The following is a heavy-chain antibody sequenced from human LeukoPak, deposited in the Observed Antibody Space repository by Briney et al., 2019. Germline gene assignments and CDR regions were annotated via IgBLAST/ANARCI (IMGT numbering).Heavy chain of an antibody. Sequence: GGSLRLSCAASGFTFSSYWMSWVRQAPGKGLEWVANVKQDGSEKYYVDSVKGRFTISRDNARNSLYLQMNSLRAEDTAAYYCARDKRDDYVWGSYRRYYFDYWGQGTLVTVSS. D-gene: IGHD3-16*02. V-gene: IGHV3-7*01. CDR3: ARDKRDDYVWGSYRRYYFDY. J-gene: IGHJ4*02. CDR2: VKQDGSEK. CDR1: GFTFSSYW.